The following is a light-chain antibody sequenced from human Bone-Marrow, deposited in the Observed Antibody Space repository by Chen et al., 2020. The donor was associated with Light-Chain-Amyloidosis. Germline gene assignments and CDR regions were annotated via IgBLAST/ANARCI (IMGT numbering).Light chain of an antibody. CDR2: RNN. V-gene: IGLV1-47*01. Sequence: QSVLTQPPSPSGTPGQRFTISCSGASSNIGINYVSWYQHFPGAAPNRLIHRNNQRPSGVPDRFSASKSGTSAFLAISGLRSEDEADYYCAAWDGSLSGYVFGTGTKVIVL. CDR3: AAWDGSLSGYV. CDR1: SSNIGINY. J-gene: IGLJ1*01.